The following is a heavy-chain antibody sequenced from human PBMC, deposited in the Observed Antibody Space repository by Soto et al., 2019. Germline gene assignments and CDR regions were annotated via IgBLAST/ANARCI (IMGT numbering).Heavy chain of an antibody. CDR3: ANGYGVVVVAATGYMDV. J-gene: IGHJ6*03. V-gene: IGHV3-23*01. CDR2: ISGSGGST. D-gene: IGHD2-15*01. Sequence: GGSLRLSCAASGFTFSSYAMSWVRQAPGKGLEWVSAISGSGGSTYYADSVKGRFTISRDNSKNTLYLQMNSLRAEDKAVYYCANGYGVVVVAATGYMDVWGKGTTVTVSS. CDR1: GFTFSSYA.